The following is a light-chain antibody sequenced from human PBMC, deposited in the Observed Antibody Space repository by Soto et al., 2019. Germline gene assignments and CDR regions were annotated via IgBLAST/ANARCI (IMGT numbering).Light chain of an antibody. V-gene: IGKV3-20*01. CDR1: RSLSSTS. Sequence: EIVLTQSPGTLSLSPGERDALSCRASRSLSSTSLAWYQQRPGQAPRLLIYDVSSRATGIPDRFSGSGSGTDFTLIINRLEPDDFAVYYYQQYGSSPRTFGKGTKVEIK. CDR3: QQYGSSPRT. CDR2: DVS. J-gene: IGKJ1*01.